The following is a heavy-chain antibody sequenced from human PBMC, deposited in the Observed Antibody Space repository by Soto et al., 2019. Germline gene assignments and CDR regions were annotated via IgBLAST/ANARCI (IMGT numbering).Heavy chain of an antibody. V-gene: IGHV3-66*01. D-gene: IGHD6-19*01. Sequence: EVQLVESGGGLVQPGGSLRLSCAASGFTVSDNSMTWVRQAPGKGLEWVSVIYRGGSTNYADSVRGRFTISRDNSKNTLYLQINSLRDEDTALYYCARDKALAVPSLVNSDYYYYAMDVWGQGTTVTVSS. J-gene: IGHJ6*02. CDR2: IYRGGST. CDR3: ARDKALAVPSLVNSDYYYYAMDV. CDR1: GFTVSDNS.